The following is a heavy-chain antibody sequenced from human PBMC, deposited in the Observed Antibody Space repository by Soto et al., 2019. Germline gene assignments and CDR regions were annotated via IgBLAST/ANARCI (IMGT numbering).Heavy chain of an antibody. D-gene: IGHD3-9*01. V-gene: IGHV3-33*01. CDR1: GFTFSSYG. Sequence: GGSLRLSCAASGFTFSSYGMHWVRQAPGKGLEWVAVIWYDGSNKYYADSVKGRFTISRDNSKNTLYLQMNSLRAEDTAVYYSARDLDDILASYYYYGMDVWGQGTTVTVSS. J-gene: IGHJ6*02. CDR3: ARDLDDILASYYYYGMDV. CDR2: IWYDGSNK.